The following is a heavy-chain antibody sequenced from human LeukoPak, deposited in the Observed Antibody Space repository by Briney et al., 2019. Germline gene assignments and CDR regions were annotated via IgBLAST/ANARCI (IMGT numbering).Heavy chain of an antibody. D-gene: IGHD6-13*01. Sequence: SGTLSLTCTVSGGSISSYYWSWIRQPPGKGLEWIGYIYYSGSTNYNPSLKSRVTISVDTSKNQFSLKLSSVTAADTAVYYCARAGYSSSWYFDYWGQGTLVTVSS. J-gene: IGHJ4*02. CDR3: ARAGYSSSWYFDY. CDR2: IYYSGST. CDR1: GGSISSYY. V-gene: IGHV4-59*01.